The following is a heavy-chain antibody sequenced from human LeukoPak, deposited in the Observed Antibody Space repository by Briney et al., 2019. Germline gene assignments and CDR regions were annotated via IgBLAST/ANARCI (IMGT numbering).Heavy chain of an antibody. CDR1: GDSVSSNSAA. CDR2: TYYRSKWYN. J-gene: IGHJ6*03. V-gene: IGHV6-1*01. D-gene: IGHD4-11*01. Sequence: SQTLSLTCAISGDSVSSNSAAWNWLRQSPSRGLEWLGRTYYRSKWYNDYAVSVKSRITINPDTSKNQFSLQLNSVTPEDTAVYYCARDRQKSSGPRVTYYYYYYMDVWGKGTTVTVSS. CDR3: ARDRQKSSGPRVTYYYYYYMDV.